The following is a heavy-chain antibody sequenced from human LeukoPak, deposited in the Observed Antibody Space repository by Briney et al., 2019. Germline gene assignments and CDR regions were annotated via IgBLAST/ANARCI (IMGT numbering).Heavy chain of an antibody. CDR1: GGSISSYY. CDR2: IYYSGST. J-gene: IGHJ2*01. V-gene: IGHV4-59*01. D-gene: IGHD6-6*01. CDR3: ARVIAAPPGWYFDL. Sequence: SETLSLTCTVSGGSISSYYWSWIRQPPGKGLEWIGYIYYSGSTNYNPSLKSRVTISVDTSKNQFSLKLSSVTAADTAVYYCARVIAAPPGWYFDLWGRGTLVTVSS.